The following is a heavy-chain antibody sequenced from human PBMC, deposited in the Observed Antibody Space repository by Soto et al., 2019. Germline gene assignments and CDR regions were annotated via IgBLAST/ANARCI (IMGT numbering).Heavy chain of an antibody. Sequence: QVQLVQSGAEVKKPGASVKVSCKASGYTFTSYYMHWVRQAPGQGLEWMGIINPSGGSTSYAQKFQGRVTMTRDTSTRTVYMELSSLRSEDTAVYYCARDKYCSGGSCYLHYMDVWGKGTTVTVSS. CDR3: ARDKYCSGGSCYLHYMDV. J-gene: IGHJ6*03. D-gene: IGHD2-15*01. CDR1: GYTFTSYY. V-gene: IGHV1-46*03. CDR2: INPSGGST.